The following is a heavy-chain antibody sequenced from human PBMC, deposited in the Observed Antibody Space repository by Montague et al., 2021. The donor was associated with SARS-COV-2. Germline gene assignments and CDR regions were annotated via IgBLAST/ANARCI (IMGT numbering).Heavy chain of an antibody. J-gene: IGHJ4*02. CDR1: GGSISSYY. D-gene: IGHD3-10*01. CDR3: AREPEFGDYFDY. Sequence: SETLSLTCTVSGGSISSYYWSWIRQPPGKGLEWIGYIYYSGSTNYNPSPKSRVTISIDTSKNQFSLKLSSVTAADTAVYYCAREPEFGDYFDYWGQGTLVTVSS. V-gene: IGHV4-59*01. CDR2: IYYSGST.